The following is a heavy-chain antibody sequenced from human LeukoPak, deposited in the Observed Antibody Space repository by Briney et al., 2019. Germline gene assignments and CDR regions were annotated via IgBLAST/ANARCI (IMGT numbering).Heavy chain of an antibody. CDR1: GGSISSSSYY. CDR3: ARDGADYYDSSGSSHH. CDR2: IYYSGST. D-gene: IGHD3-22*01. V-gene: IGHV4-39*07. J-gene: IGHJ5*02. Sequence: PSETLSLTCTVSGGSISSSSYYWGWIRQPPGKGLEWIGSIYYSGSTYYNPSLKSRVTISVDTSKNQFSLKLSSVTAADTAVYYCARDGADYYDSSGSSHHWGQGTLVTVSS.